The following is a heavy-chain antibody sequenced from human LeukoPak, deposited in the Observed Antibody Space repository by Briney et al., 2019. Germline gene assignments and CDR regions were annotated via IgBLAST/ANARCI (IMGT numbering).Heavy chain of an antibody. V-gene: IGHV3-48*02. CDR1: GFTFNSYS. D-gene: IGHD2-15*01. CDR2: ISSSSSSI. Sequence: GGSLRLSCAASGFTFNSYSMTWVRQAPGKGLERVAYISSSSSSIYYADSVRGRFTISRDNAKNSLYLEMNSLRDEDTAVYYCATSRGYDFDYWGQGTLVTVSS. CDR3: ATSRGYDFDY. J-gene: IGHJ4*02.